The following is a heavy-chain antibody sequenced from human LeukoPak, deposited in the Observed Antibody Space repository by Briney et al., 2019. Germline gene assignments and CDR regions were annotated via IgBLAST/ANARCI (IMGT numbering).Heavy chain of an antibody. Sequence: SGPALVKPTQTLTLTCTFSGFSVSTSGMCVSWIRQPPGKALEWLARIDWDDDKYYSASLKTRLTISKDTSKNQVVLTMTNMDPVDTATYYCARLQRPYYYYGMDVWGQGTTVTVSS. J-gene: IGHJ6*02. CDR1: GFSVSTSGMC. D-gene: IGHD5-24*01. CDR3: ARLQRPYYYYGMDV. V-gene: IGHV2-70*11. CDR2: IDWDDDK.